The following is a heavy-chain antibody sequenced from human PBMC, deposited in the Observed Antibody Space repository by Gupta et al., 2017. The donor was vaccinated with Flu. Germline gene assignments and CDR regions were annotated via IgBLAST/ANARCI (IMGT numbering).Heavy chain of an antibody. V-gene: IGHV3-23*01. CDR3: AKDWVASSWHSNYYYYGMDV. CDR2: ISGSGGST. D-gene: IGHD6-13*01. J-gene: IGHJ6*02. CDR1: GFTFSSYA. Sequence: EVQLLESGGGLVQPGGSLRLSCAASGFTFSSYAMSWVRQAPGKGLEWVSAISGSGGSTYYADSVKGRFTISRDNSKNTLYLQMNSLRAEDTAVYYCAKDWVASSWHSNYYYYGMDVWGQGTTVTVSS.